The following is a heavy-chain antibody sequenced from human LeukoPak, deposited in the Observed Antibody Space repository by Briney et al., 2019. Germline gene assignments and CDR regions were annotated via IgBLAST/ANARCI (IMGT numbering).Heavy chain of an antibody. CDR1: GFTFSNFW. J-gene: IGHJ4*02. CDR3: AKEGARLGTAVSGPFDY. CDR2: INEDGSEK. D-gene: IGHD6-13*01. Sequence: PGGSLRLSCATSGFTFSNFWLSWVRQAPGRGLEWVANINEDGSEKNYVDSVKGRFTISRDNAKNSLYVQMNSLRAEDTAFYYCAKEGARLGTAVSGPFDYWGQGTLVTVSS. V-gene: IGHV3-7*03.